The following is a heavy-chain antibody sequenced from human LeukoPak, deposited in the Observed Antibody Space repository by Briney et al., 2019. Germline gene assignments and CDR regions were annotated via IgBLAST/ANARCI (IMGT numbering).Heavy chain of an antibody. V-gene: IGHV3-23*01. D-gene: IGHD3-22*01. CDR2: ISGSGSGGST. CDR3: AREYYSDSRGRYYFDY. Sequence: GGSLRLSCAASGFTFSSSAMSWVRQAPGKGLEWVSSISGSGSGGSTYYADSVKGRFNISRDNTKNTLYLDLTSLRAEDTAVYYCAREYYSDSRGRYYFDYWGQGTLVTVSS. CDR1: GFTFSSSA. J-gene: IGHJ4*02.